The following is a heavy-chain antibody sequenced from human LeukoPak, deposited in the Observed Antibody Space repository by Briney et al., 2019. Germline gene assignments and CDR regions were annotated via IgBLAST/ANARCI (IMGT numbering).Heavy chain of an antibody. J-gene: IGHJ5*02. CDR2: IYYSGST. Sequence: SETLSLTCTVSGGSISSYYWSWIRQPPGKGLEWIGYIYYSGSTNYNPSLKSRVTIPVDTSKNQFSLKLSSVTAADTAVYYCATAGRVGVAHVNWFDPWGQGTLVTVSS. CDR3: ATAGRVGVAHVNWFDP. V-gene: IGHV4-59*01. CDR1: GGSISSYY. D-gene: IGHD3-3*01.